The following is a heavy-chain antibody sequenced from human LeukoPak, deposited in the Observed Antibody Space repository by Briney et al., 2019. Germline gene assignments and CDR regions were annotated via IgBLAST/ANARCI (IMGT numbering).Heavy chain of an antibody. Sequence: KPSETLSLTCTVSGGSISSSSYYWGWIRQPPGKGLEWIGSIYYSGSTYYNPSLKSRVTISVDTSKNQFSLKLSSVTAADTAVYYCARQGRLFGELRGYSTSWFDPWGQGTLVTVSS. CDR3: ARQGRLFGELRGYSTSWFDP. D-gene: IGHD3-10*02. J-gene: IGHJ5*02. CDR2: IYYSGST. CDR1: GGSISSSSYY. V-gene: IGHV4-39*01.